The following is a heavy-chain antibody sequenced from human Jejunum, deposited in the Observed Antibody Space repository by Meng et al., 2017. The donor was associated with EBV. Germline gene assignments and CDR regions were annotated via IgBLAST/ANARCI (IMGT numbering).Heavy chain of an antibody. V-gene: IGHV7-4-1*02. D-gene: IGHD5-18*01. CDR3: ARGRVRPLVDRSMTFDS. CDR1: GYTFTSYA. Sequence: QVQLVQSGSELKKPGASVKVSCKASGYTFTSYAINWVRQAPGQGLEWMGWINTNTGTPTYARGFTGRFVFSFDTSVTTAFLHISSLKAEDSAVFYCARGRVRPLVDRSMTFDSWGQGTLVTVSS. J-gene: IGHJ4*02. CDR2: INTNTGTP.